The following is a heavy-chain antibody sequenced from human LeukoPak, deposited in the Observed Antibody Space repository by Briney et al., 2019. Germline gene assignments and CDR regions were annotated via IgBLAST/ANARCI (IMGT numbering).Heavy chain of an antibody. CDR2: IKHDGSET. D-gene: IGHD2-2*01. J-gene: IGHJ6*03. CDR3: ARPGYCSSTSCGKHSHYYMDV. CDR1: GFTFSSSW. Sequence: GGSLRLSCAASGFTFSSSWMSWVRQAPGKGLEWVANIKHDGSETYYVDFVKGRFTISRDNAKNSLYLQMNSLRAEDTAVYYCARPGYCSSTSCGKHSHYYMDVWGKGTTVTVSS. V-gene: IGHV3-7*01.